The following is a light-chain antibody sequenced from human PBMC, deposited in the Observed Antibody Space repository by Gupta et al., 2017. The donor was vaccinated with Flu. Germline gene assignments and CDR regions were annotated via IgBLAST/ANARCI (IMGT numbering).Light chain of an antibody. CDR1: QSVSSSF. Sequence: PGTLSLSPGERATLSCRASQSVSSSFLAWYQLKPGQAPRLLIYDASSRATGIPVRISGSGSGTDFTLTISRLEPEDFAVYYCQQYGGSPTFGQGTKVEIK. J-gene: IGKJ1*01. CDR3: QQYGGSPT. V-gene: IGKV3-20*01. CDR2: DAS.